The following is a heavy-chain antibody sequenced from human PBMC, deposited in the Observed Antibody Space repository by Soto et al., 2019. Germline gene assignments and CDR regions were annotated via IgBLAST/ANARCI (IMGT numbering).Heavy chain of an antibody. D-gene: IGHD2-2*01. CDR2: INSDGTTT. CDR1: GFTFSNTW. Sequence: EAQLVVSGGGLVQPGGSLRLSCAASGFTFSNTWMHWVRQAPGKGLVWVSHINSDGTTTTYADSVKGRFTISRDNAKNTVHLQMNSLRAEDTAVYYCATDGSYAQHVWGQGTTVTVSS. J-gene: IGHJ6*02. V-gene: IGHV3-74*01. CDR3: ATDGSYAQHV.